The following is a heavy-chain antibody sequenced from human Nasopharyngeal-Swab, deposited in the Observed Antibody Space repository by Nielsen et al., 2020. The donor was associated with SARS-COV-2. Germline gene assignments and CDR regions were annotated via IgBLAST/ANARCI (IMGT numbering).Heavy chain of an antibody. D-gene: IGHD2/OR15-2a*01. J-gene: IGHJ4*01. CDR1: GFTLSTYS. CDR3: VRGWRSNSFDY. CDR2: IVTSSTPI. Sequence: GGSLRLSCAASGFTLSTYSMDWVRQVPGKGLEWVAHIVTSSTPIYYADSVRGRFSISRDNAKNSLSLLMSTLRGEDTAVYYCVRGWRSNSFDYWGQGARVTVSA. V-gene: IGHV3-48*01.